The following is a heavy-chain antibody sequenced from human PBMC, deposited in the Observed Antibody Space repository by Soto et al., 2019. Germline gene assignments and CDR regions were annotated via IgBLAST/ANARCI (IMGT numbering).Heavy chain of an antibody. J-gene: IGHJ5*01. D-gene: IGHD3-9*01. CDR3: AHSHFEILTGPFDS. CDR1: GFSLTNTGVT. V-gene: IGHV2-5*01. CDR2: MYWHDDK. Sequence: SGPTLVNPTQTLTLTCTFSGFSLTNTGVTVGWIRQPPGKALEWLSLMYWHDDKRYNPSLRNRLTIAKHSSKNRVVLTLANVGPVDNATYFCAHSHFEILTGPFDSWGRGTLVTVSS.